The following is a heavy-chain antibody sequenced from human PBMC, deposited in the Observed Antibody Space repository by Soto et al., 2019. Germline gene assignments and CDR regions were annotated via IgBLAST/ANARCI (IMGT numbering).Heavy chain of an antibody. CDR2: ISYDGSNK. V-gene: IGHV3-30*18. CDR1: GFTLSSYG. CDR3: AKAKYSSGWDLFDY. Sequence: GGSLRLSCAASGFTLSSYGMHWVRQAPGKGLEWVAVISYDGSNKYYADSVKGRFTISRDNSKNTLYLQMNSLRAEDTAVYYCAKAKYSSGWDLFDYWGQGTLVTVSS. D-gene: IGHD6-19*01. J-gene: IGHJ4*02.